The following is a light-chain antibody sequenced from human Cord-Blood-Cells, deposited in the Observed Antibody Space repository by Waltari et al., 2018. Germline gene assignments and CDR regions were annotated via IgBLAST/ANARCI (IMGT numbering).Light chain of an antibody. V-gene: IGKV3-20*01. CDR2: GSS. CDR3: QQYGSSPLT. J-gene: IGKJ4*01. CDR1: QSVSSSY. Sequence: EMVLKQSPGTLSLSPGERATLSCRARQSVSSSYLAWYQQKPGQAPRLLNYGSSSRATGIADRFSGSGSGTDFTLTISRLEPEEFAVYYCQQYGSSPLTFGGGTKVEIK.